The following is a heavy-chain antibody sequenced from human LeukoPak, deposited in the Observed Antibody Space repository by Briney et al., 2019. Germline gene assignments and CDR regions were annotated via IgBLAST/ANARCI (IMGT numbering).Heavy chain of an antibody. CDR1: GFTFNNYR. CDR3: AKGVGYCSGGSCQQFDY. V-gene: IGHV3-30*02. Sequence: GGSLSLSCAASGFTFNNYRMHSVRQAPARGVGGVACISNNGRNQYYADSAKGRFTIPRDSPKNTPPLQQNSLRAEDTAVYYCAKGVGYCSGGSCQQFDYWGQGTLVSVSS. D-gene: IGHD2-15*01. J-gene: IGHJ4*02. CDR2: ISNNGRNQ.